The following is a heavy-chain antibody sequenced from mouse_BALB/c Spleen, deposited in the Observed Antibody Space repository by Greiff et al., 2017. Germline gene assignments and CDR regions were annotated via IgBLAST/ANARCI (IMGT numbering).Heavy chain of an antibody. CDR1: GFTFSSYG. V-gene: IGHV5-6-3*01. CDR2: INSNGGST. CDR3: AREGFGYNYAMDY. D-gene: IGHD1-2*01. J-gene: IGHJ4*01. Sequence: EVQVVESGGGLVQPGGSLKLSFAASGFTFSSYGMSWVRQTPDKRLELVATINSNGGSTYYPDSVKGRFTISRDNAKNTLYLQMSSLKSEDTAMYYCAREGFGYNYAMDYWGQGTSVTVSS.